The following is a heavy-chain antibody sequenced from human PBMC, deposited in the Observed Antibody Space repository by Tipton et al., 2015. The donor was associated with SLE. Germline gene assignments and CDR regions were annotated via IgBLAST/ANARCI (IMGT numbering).Heavy chain of an antibody. Sequence: SLRLSCAASGFTFSSYGMHWVRQAPGKGLEWVAVIWYDGSNKYYADSVKGRSTISRDNSKNTLYLQMNSLRAEDTAVYYCAKQISPHYGMDVWGQGTTVTVSS. V-gene: IGHV3-30*18. CDR3: AKQISPHYGMDV. J-gene: IGHJ6*02. CDR2: IWYDGSNK. CDR1: GFTFSSYG.